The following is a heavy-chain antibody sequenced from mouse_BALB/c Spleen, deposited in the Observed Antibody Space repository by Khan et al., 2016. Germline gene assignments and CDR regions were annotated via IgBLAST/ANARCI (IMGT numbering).Heavy chain of an antibody. CDR2: IDPANGNT. D-gene: IGHD2-4*01. CDR3: ARSPYDYDVGFAY. V-gene: IGHV14-3*02. CDR1: GFNIKDTY. Sequence: VQLQQSGAELVKPGASVKLSCTASGFNIKDTYMHWVKQRPEQGLEWIGRIDPANGNTKYDPKFQGKATITADTSSNTAYLPLSSLTSEDTAVYYCARSPYDYDVGFAYWGQGTLVTVSA. J-gene: IGHJ3*01.